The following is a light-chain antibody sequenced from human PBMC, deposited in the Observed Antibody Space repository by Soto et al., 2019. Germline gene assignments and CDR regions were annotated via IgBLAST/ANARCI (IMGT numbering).Light chain of an antibody. Sequence: EIVMTQSPLTLSLSPGERATLSCRASQSVSSNLAWYQQKPGQPPRLLIYSASTRSTDIPARFSGSGSGTESTLTISSLQSEDFAVYYCQQYNNWPPLTFGGGTKVEIK. J-gene: IGKJ4*01. CDR3: QQYNNWPPLT. CDR1: QSVSSN. CDR2: SAS. V-gene: IGKV3-15*01.